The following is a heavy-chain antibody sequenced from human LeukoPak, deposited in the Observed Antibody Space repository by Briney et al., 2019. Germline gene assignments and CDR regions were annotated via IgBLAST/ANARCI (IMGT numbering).Heavy chain of an antibody. Sequence: SETLSLTCAVYGGSFSGYFWSWIRQPPGKGLEWIGEIEHSGSTHYNPSLKSRVTISVDTSKNQFSLKLTSVTAADTAVYYCARGAGFGEPIEGWGQGTLVTVSS. CDR1: GGSFSGYF. J-gene: IGHJ4*02. CDR2: IEHSGST. CDR3: ARGAGFGEPIEG. D-gene: IGHD3-10*01. V-gene: IGHV4-34*01.